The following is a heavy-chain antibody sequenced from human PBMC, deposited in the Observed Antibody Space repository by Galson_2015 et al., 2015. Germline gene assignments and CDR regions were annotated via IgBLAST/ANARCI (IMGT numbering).Heavy chain of an antibody. V-gene: IGHV3-23*01. CDR2: ISGSGGST. Sequence: SLRLSCAASGFTFSSYAMSWVRQAPEKGLEWVSAISGSGGSTYYADSVKGRFTISRDNSKNTLYLQMNSLRAEDTAVYYCAKGQPLMIKDRGGGFDYWGQGTLVTVSS. CDR3: AKGQPLMIKDRGGGFDY. D-gene: IGHD3-16*01. J-gene: IGHJ4*02. CDR1: GFTFSSYA.